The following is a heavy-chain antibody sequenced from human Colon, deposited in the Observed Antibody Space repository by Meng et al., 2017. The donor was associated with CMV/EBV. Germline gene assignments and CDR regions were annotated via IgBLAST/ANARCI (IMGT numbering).Heavy chain of an antibody. J-gene: IGHJ4*02. V-gene: IGHV4-34*01. CDR2: VHPSGST. CDR3: ARGDDSAKVGRF. Sequence: CAVYGGSLSGYYWTWIRQPPGKGLEWIGEVHPSGSTHYHTSLMSRVTISVDTSKNQISLKVNSVTAADTALYYCARGDDSAKVGRFWGQGTLVTVSS. D-gene: IGHD3-22*01. CDR1: GGSLSGYY.